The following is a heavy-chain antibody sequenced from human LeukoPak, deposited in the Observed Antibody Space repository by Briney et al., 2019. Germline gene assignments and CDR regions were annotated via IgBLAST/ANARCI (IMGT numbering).Heavy chain of an antibody. D-gene: IGHD2-2*01. CDR1: GRSISNYY. CDR2: VYYTGTI. V-gene: IGHV4-59*01. Sequence: SDTLSLTCTVSGRSISNYYWSWIRQPPGERMEWIGYVYYTGTINYNPSLKSRVTISVDTSKNQFSLKLSSVTAADTAMYYCAKEIEGLGVPARRWFDNWGQGTLVTVSS. CDR3: AKEIEGLGVPARRWFDN. J-gene: IGHJ4*02.